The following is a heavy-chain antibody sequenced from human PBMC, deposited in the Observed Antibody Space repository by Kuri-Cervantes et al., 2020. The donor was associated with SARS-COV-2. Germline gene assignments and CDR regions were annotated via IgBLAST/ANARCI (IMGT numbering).Heavy chain of an antibody. CDR2: ISGSGGST. J-gene: IGHJ6*03. V-gene: IGHV3-23*01. D-gene: IGHD6-13*01. Sequence: GESLKISCAASGFTFSSYAMSWVRQAPGKGLEWVSAISGSGGSTYYADSVKGRFTISRDNSKNTLYLQVNSLGAEDTAVYYCSLSSSSVYYYYMDVWGKGTTVTVSS. CDR1: GFTFSSYA. CDR3: SLSSSSVYYYYMDV.